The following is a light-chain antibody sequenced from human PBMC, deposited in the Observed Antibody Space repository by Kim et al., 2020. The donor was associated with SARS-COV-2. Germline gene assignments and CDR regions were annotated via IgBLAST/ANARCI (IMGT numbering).Light chain of an antibody. CDR2: GAS. V-gene: IGKV3-15*01. CDR1: QSVGSN. J-gene: IGKJ5*01. Sequence: SPGERATVSCRASQSVGSNLAWYQQKPGQAPRLLLYGASTRATGIPARFSGSGSGTEFTLTISSLQSEDVAVYYCQQFYNWPPITFGQGTRLEIK. CDR3: QQFYNWPPIT.